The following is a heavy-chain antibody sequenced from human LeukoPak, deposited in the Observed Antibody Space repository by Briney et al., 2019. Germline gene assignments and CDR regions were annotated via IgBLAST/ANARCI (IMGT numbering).Heavy chain of an antibody. J-gene: IGHJ4*02. CDR2: VSYSAYT. V-gene: IGHV4-61*01. Sequence: KPSETLSLTCTVSGGSVRGGSLYWSWIRQSPGKGLEWIGYVSYSAYTHYNPSLESRVTISIDTSKNQFSLYLSSVTTADTAVYYCACWVRGRNPRLYCWGQGTLVTVSS. CDR1: GGSVRGGSLY. CDR3: ACWVRGRNPRLYC. D-gene: IGHD3-10*01.